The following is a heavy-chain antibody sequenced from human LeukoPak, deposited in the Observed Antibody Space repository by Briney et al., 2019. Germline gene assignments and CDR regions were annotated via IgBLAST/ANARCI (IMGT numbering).Heavy chain of an antibody. V-gene: IGHV1-18*01. Sequence: ASVKVSCKASGYTFTSYGISWVRQAPGQGLEWMGWISAYNGNINYAQKLQGRVTMTTDTSTSTAYMELRSLRSDDTAGYYCARIGYYDSSGYHFDYWGQGTLVTVSS. CDR2: ISAYNGNI. J-gene: IGHJ4*02. D-gene: IGHD3-22*01. CDR3: ARIGYYDSSGYHFDY. CDR1: GYTFTSYG.